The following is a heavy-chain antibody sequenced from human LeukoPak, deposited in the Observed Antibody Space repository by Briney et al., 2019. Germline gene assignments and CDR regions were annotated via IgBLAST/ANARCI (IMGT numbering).Heavy chain of an antibody. CDR3: AKVPGMTTVAPNFDY. J-gene: IGHJ4*02. V-gene: IGHV3-23*01. CDR1: GFTFNNAW. D-gene: IGHD4-23*01. Sequence: PGGSLRLSCAASGFTFNNAWMSWVRQAPGKGLEWVSAISGSGGSTYYADSVKGRFTISRDNSKNTLYLQMNSLRAEDTAVYYCAKVPGMTTVAPNFDYWGQGTLVTVSS. CDR2: ISGSGGST.